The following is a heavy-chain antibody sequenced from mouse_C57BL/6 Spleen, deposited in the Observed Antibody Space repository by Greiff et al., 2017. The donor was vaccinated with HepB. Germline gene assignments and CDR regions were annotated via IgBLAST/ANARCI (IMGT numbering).Heavy chain of an antibody. J-gene: IGHJ1*03. CDR2: IRSKSNNYAT. CDR3: VRHDSYWYFDV. CDR1: GFSFNTYA. Sequence: EVMLVESGGGLVQPKGSLKLSCAASGFSFNTYAMNWVRQAPGKGLEWVARIRSKSNNYATYYADSVKDRFTISRDDSESMLYLQMNNLKTEDTAMYYCVRHDSYWYFDVWGTGTTVTVSS. V-gene: IGHV10-1*01.